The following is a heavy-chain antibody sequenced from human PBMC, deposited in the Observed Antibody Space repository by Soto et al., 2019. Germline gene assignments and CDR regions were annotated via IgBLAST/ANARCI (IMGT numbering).Heavy chain of an antibody. Sequence: QVQLVQSGAEVKKPGSSVKVSCKASGGTFSSYAISWVRQAPGQGLEWMGGIIPIFGTANYAQKFQGRVTITADESTSTAYMELSSLRSEDTAVYYCARDWAPPIPARQYYYYGMDVWGQGTTVTVSS. CDR3: ARDWAPPIPARQYYYYGMDV. J-gene: IGHJ6*02. CDR1: GGTFSSYA. V-gene: IGHV1-69*01. CDR2: IIPIFGTA. D-gene: IGHD6-6*01.